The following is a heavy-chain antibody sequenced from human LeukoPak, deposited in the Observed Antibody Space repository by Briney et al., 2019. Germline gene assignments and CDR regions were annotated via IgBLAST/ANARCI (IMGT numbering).Heavy chain of an antibody. CDR3: ARDAFDI. J-gene: IGHJ3*02. CDR1: GFTFSSYS. CDR2: ISNTNSYI. V-gene: IGHV3-21*01. Sequence: PGGSLRLSCAASGFTFSSYSMNWVRQAPGKGLEWVSCISNTNSYIYYADSVKGRFTISRDNAKNSLYLQMNSLRAEDTAVYYCARDAFDIWGQGTMVTVSS.